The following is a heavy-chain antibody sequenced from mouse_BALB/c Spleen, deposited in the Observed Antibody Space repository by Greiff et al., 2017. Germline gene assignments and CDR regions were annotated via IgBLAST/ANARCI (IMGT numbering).Heavy chain of an antibody. V-gene: IGHV3-6*02. CDR2: ISYDGSN. Sequence: VQLQQSGPGLVKPSQSLSLTCSVTGYSITSGYYWNWIRQFPGNKLEWMGYISYDGSNNYNPSLKNRISITRDTSKNQFFLKLNSVTTEDTATYYCARDQDYGSSYFDYWGQGTTLTVSS. J-gene: IGHJ2*01. CDR1: GYSITSGYY. CDR3: ARDQDYGSSYFDY. D-gene: IGHD1-1*01.